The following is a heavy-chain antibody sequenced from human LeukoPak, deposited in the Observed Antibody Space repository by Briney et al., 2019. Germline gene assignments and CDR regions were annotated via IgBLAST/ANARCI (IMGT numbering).Heavy chain of an antibody. J-gene: IGHJ3*02. CDR3: ASRRLPYGSGSYYNRDAFDI. D-gene: IGHD3-10*01. CDR2: ISWNSGSI. V-gene: IGHV3-9*01. Sequence: GGSLRLSCATSGFTFDDHAMHWVRQAPGKGLEWVSGISWNSGSIGYADSVKGRFTISRDNAKNSLYLQMNSLRAEDTAVYYCASRRLPYGSGSYYNRDAFDIWGQGTMVTVSS. CDR1: GFTFDDHA.